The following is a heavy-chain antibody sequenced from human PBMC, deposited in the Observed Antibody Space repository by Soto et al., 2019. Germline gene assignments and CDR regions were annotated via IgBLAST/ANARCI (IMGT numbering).Heavy chain of an antibody. V-gene: IGHV3-53*01. CDR3: GAGPGGGGY. CDR2: IYSGGYT. Sequence: EVQLVESGGGLIQPGGSLRLSCAVSGFTVSNNYMSWVRQAPGKGLEGVSVIYSGGYTAYGDSVKGRFTISRDNSKNTIYLQINNRGAADAAVFYCGAGPGGGGYWGQGTLVTVSS. J-gene: IGHJ4*02. D-gene: IGHD6-19*01. CDR1: GFTVSNNY.